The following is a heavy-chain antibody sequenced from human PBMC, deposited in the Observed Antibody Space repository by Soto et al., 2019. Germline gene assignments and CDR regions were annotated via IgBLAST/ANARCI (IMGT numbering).Heavy chain of an antibody. CDR1: GFTFSGSV. CDR2: IRGKADSYAT. CDR3: AKDEKQDTAMVDYYYYYGMDV. Sequence: GGSLRLSCAASGFTFSGSVLHWVRHASGKGLEWVGRIRGKADSYATAYAASVKGRFTISRDDSMNTAYLQMNSLKTEDTAVYYCAKDEKQDTAMVDYYYYYGMDVWGQGTMVTVSS. V-gene: IGHV3-73*01. J-gene: IGHJ6*02. D-gene: IGHD5-18*01.